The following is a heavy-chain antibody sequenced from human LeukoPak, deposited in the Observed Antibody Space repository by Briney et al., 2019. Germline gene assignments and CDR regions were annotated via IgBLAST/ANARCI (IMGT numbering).Heavy chain of an antibody. V-gene: IGHV3-23*01. Sequence: GGSLRLSCAASGFTFSSYAIHWVRQAPGKGLEWVSGITGDGDLTYYADSVKGRFTISRDNSKNTLYLQMNSLQVEDTAVYYCAKAMVGATSRNAFDIWGQGTMVTVSS. D-gene: IGHD1-26*01. CDR2: ITGDGDLT. CDR3: AKAMVGATSRNAFDI. CDR1: GFTFSSYA. J-gene: IGHJ3*02.